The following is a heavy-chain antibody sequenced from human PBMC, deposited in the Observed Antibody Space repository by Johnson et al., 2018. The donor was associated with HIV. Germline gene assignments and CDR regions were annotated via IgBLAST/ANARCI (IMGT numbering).Heavy chain of an antibody. J-gene: IGHJ3*01. CDR2: IGFDGTQS. D-gene: IGHD3-16*02. V-gene: IGHV3-30*02. CDR1: GFTFSSYG. Sequence: QVQLVESGGGVVQPGGSLRLSCAASGFTFSSYGMHWVRQATGKGLEWVAFIGFDGTQSYYADSLKGRFPISSDNSKNMLDLQMNSLSAGDAAVYYCARDYRGRTVDAFDVWGQGTLVIVSS. CDR3: ARDYRGRTVDAFDV.